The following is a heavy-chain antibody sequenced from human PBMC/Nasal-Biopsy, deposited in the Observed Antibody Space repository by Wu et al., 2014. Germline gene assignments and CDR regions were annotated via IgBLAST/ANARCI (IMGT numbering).Heavy chain of an antibody. CDR2: TYYRANWFT. Sequence: AISGDSVSSHSAGWNWIRQSPSGGFEWLGRTYYRANWFTEYAISVRGRATINPDTSKNQFSLHLSSVTPEDTAVYYCAREERDYQFLNPYNWFDPWGQGTLVIVSS. D-gene: IGHD4/OR15-4a*01. CDR3: AREERDYQFLNPYNWFDP. J-gene: IGHJ5*02. CDR1: GDSVSSHSAG. V-gene: IGHV6-1*01.